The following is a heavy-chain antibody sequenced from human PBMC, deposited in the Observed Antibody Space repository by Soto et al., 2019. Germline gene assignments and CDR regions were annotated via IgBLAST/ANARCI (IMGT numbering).Heavy chain of an antibody. CDR3: ARVAFYSSGWGLDAFDI. CDR2: IWYDGSNK. V-gene: IGHV3-33*01. D-gene: IGHD6-19*01. Sequence: PGGSLRLSCAASGFTFSSYGMHWVRQAPGKGLEWVAVIWYDGSNKYYADSVKGRFTISRDNSKNTLYLQMNSLRAEDTAVYYCARVAFYSSGWGLDAFDIWGQGTMVTVSS. J-gene: IGHJ3*02. CDR1: GFTFSSYG.